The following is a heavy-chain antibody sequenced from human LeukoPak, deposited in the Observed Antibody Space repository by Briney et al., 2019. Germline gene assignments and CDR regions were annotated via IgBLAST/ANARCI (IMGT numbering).Heavy chain of an antibody. CDR2: IYYSGST. J-gene: IGHJ4*02. CDR3: ARRGNYNPGYFDY. V-gene: IGHV4-39*01. CDR1: GGSISTSSYY. Sequence: PSETLSLTCTVSGGSISTSSYYWGWIRQPPGKGLEWIGSIYYSGSTYYNPSLKSRVTISVDTSKDQFSLKLSSVTAADTAIYYRARRGNYNPGYFDYWGQGTLVTVSS. D-gene: IGHD1-14*01.